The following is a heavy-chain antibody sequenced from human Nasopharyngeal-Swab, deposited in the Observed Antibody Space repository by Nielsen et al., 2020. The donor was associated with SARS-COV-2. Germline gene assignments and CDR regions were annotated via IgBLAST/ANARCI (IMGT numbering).Heavy chain of an antibody. V-gene: IGHV4-39*07. CDR2: IYYSGST. Sequence: SETLSLTCTVSGGSISSSSYYWGWIRQPPGKGLEWIGSIYYSGSTYYNPSLKSRVTISVDTSKNQFSLKLSSVTAADTAVYCCARERGRGGIWNYYYYYMDVWGKGTTVTVSS. CDR3: ARERGRGGIWNYYYYYMDV. J-gene: IGHJ6*03. D-gene: IGHD3-10*01. CDR1: GGSISSSSYY.